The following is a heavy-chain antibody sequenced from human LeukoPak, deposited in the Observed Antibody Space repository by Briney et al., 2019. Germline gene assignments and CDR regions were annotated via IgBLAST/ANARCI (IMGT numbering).Heavy chain of an antibody. J-gene: IGHJ4*02. D-gene: IGHD3-22*01. CDR1: GGSFSGYY. CDR3: ASQYYYDGRFDY. V-gene: IGHV4-34*01. Sequence: SETLSLTCAVYGGSFSGYYWSWIRQPPGKGLEWIGEINHSGSTNYNPSLKSRVTISVDTSKNQFSLKLSSVTAADTAVYYCASQYYYDGRFDYWGQGTLVTVSS. CDR2: INHSGST.